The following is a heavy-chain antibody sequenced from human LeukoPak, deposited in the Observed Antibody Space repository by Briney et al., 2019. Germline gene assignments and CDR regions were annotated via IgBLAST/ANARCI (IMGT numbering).Heavy chain of an antibody. Sequence: GGSLRLSCAASGFTFSDYYMSWIRQAPGKGLEWVSYISSSGVTIYYADSVKGRFTISRDNAKNSLYLQMNSLRAEDTAVYYCASAPYSSSWRKYFQHWGQGTLVTVSS. CDR3: ASAPYSSSWRKYFQH. CDR2: ISSSGVTI. V-gene: IGHV3-11*04. J-gene: IGHJ1*01. CDR1: GFTFSDYY. D-gene: IGHD6-13*01.